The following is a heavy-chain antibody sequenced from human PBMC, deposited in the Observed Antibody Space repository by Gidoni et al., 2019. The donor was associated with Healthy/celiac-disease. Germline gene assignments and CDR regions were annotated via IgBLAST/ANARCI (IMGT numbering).Heavy chain of an antibody. J-gene: IGHJ4*02. V-gene: IGHV4-39*01. CDR3: ARGSRDGYNSGSLDY. Sequence: QLQLQESGPGLVKPSETLSLTCTVSGGSISSSSYYWGWIRQPPGKGLEWIGSIYYSGSTYYNPSLKSRVTISVDTSKNQFSLKLSSVTAADTAVYYCARGSRDGYNSGSLDYWGQGTLVTVSS. CDR1: GGSISSSSYY. D-gene: IGHD5-12*01. CDR2: IYYSGST.